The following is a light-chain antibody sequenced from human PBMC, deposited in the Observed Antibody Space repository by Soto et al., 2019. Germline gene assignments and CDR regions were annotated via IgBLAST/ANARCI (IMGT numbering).Light chain of an antibody. CDR2: EVS. J-gene: IGLJ3*02. V-gene: IGLV2-14*01. CDR3: SSYRRNRDVV. Sequence: QSALARPASVSGSPGQSITISCSGTSSDIGYYNYVSWYQQHPGKAPKLVLYEVSNRPSGISNRFSGSKSGNTASLTISGLQAEDEGDYYCSSYRRNRDVVFGGGTKLTVL. CDR1: SSDIGYYNY.